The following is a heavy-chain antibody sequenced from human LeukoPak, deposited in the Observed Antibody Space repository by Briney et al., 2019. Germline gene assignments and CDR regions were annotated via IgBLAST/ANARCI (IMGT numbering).Heavy chain of an antibody. CDR2: IKQDGSEK. Sequence: QPGGSLRLSCAASGFTFSSYWMSWVRQAPRKGLEWVANIKQDGSEKYYVDSVKGRFTISRDNAKNSLYLQMNSLRAKDTAVYYSARDSGRFSGYYCDYWGQGTLVTVSS. J-gene: IGHJ4*02. V-gene: IGHV3-7*01. D-gene: IGHD3-22*01. CDR1: GFTFSSYW. CDR3: ARDSGRFSGYYCDY.